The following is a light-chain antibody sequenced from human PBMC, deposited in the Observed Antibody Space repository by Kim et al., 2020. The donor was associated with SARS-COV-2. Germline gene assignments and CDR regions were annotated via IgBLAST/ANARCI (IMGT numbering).Light chain of an antibody. Sequence: QTVVTQEPSLTVSPGGTVTLTCVSSTGAVTTDYYPSWLQQKPGQAPRTLIYSTNNKHSWTPARFSGSLLGGKAALTLSGVQPEDEAEYYCLLLDSRAQSWIFCGGTQLTVL. CDR3: LLLDSRAQSWI. J-gene: IGLJ3*02. CDR1: TGAVTTDYY. CDR2: STN. V-gene: IGLV7-43*01.